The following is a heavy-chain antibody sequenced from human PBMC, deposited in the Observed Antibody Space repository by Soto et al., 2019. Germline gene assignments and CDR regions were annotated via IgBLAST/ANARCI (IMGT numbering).Heavy chain of an antibody. D-gene: IGHD3-16*01. CDR1: GGPIRSSSHY. Sequence: SETLSLSYAVSGGPIRSSSHYRGWIRQSPGTGLEWIGSIDESGTTYYNPSLQSRVTVSVDTSKNQFSLKVISVTGADTAIYYCAREGGYVDYWGQGTLVTVSS. CDR3: AREGGYVDY. J-gene: IGHJ4*02. CDR2: IDESGTT. V-gene: IGHV4-39*02.